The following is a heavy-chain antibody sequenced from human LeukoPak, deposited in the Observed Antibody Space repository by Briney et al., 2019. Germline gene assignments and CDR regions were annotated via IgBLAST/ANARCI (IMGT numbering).Heavy chain of an antibody. D-gene: IGHD3-10*01. CDR3: ATHDEGSYFEY. Sequence: SETLSLTCAVSGGSIRSSRPYWGWIRQSPGKGLEWIGSIEYFGSTYYRPSVRSRSSISIDTSKKQISLTLTSVTATDTALYYCATHDEGSYFEYWGQGTLVTVSS. J-gene: IGHJ4*02. V-gene: IGHV4-39*01. CDR2: IEYFGST. CDR1: GGSIRSSRPY.